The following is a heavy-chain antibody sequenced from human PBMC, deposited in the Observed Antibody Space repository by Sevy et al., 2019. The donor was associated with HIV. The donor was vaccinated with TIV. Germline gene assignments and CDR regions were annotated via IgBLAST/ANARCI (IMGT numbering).Heavy chain of an antibody. CDR3: AKDFTGYNGMDV. J-gene: IGHJ6*02. Sequence: GGSLRLSCAVSGIIFTTSGMHWVRQAPGKGLEWVAVISYDGGNKFYGDSVKGRFTISRENSKNILFLQMNSLRAEDTAVYYCAKDFTGYNGMDVWGQGTMVTVSS. CDR2: ISYDGGNK. CDR1: GIIFTTSG. D-gene: IGHD3-9*01. V-gene: IGHV3-30*18.